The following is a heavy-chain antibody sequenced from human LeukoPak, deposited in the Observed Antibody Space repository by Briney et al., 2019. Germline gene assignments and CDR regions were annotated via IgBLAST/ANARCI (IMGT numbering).Heavy chain of an antibody. D-gene: IGHD3-22*01. CDR2: IKSKTDGGTT. Sequence: GGSLRLSCTASGITLSNAWMGWVRQAPGKGLEWVGRIKSKTDGGTTDYGAPVKGRFSISKDDSKNTLYLQMNRLKTEDTAVYYCITVYYYDTTYYYNLAYWGQGTLVTVSS. J-gene: IGHJ4*02. CDR1: GITLSNAW. V-gene: IGHV3-15*01. CDR3: ITVYYYDTTYYYNLAY.